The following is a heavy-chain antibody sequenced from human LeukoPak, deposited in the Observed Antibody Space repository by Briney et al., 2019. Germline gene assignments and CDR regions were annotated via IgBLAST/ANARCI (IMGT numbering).Heavy chain of an antibody. V-gene: IGHV4-39*01. Sequence: SETLSLTCTVSGGSISSSSYYWGWIRQPPGKGLEWIGSIYYSGSTYYNPSLKSRVTISVDTSKYQFSLKLSSVTAADTAVYYCARQVGGSYYAEYFQHWGQGTLVTVSS. J-gene: IGHJ1*01. D-gene: IGHD1-26*01. CDR2: IYYSGST. CDR3: ARQVGGSYYAEYFQH. CDR1: GGSISSSSYY.